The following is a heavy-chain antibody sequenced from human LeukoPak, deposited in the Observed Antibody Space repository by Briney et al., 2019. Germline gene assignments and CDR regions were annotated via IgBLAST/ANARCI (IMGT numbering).Heavy chain of an antibody. D-gene: IGHD5-24*01. Sequence: SETLSLTCTVSGGSISSYYWSWIRQPSGKGLEWIGYIYYSGSTNYNPSLKSRVTISVDTSKNQFSLKLSSVTAADTAVYYCARARRDGYDNPTGSFDYWGQGTLVTVSS. CDR2: IYYSGST. CDR3: ARARRDGYDNPTGSFDY. CDR1: GGSISSYY. V-gene: IGHV4-59*01. J-gene: IGHJ4*02.